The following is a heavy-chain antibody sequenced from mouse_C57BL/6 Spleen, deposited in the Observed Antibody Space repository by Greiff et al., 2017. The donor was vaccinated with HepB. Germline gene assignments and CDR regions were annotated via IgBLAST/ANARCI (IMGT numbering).Heavy chain of an antibody. CDR2: INPNNGTT. J-gene: IGHJ1*03. CDR3: ARPANWDGYFDV. CDR1: GYSFTDYN. V-gene: IGHV1-39*01. Sequence: VQLQQSGPELVKPGASVKISCKASGYSFTDYNMNWVKQSHGKSLEWIGVINPNNGTTSYNQKFKGKATLTVDQSSSTAYMQLNSLTSEDSAVYYWARPANWDGYFDVWGTGTTVTVSS. D-gene: IGHD4-1*01.